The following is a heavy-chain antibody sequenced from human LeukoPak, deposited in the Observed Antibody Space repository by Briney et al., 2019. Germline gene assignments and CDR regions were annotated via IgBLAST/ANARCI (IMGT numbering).Heavy chain of an antibody. CDR2: IYPGDSGP. Sequence: GASLKISCEVSGSIFTSYCIGWVRPLPGKGLEWMGIIYPGDSGPTYSPSFQGQVTISVDKSINTAYLQWSSLQASDTAMYYCGMSGDRVPLQDDVFDVWGQGTMVTVST. V-gene: IGHV5-51*01. J-gene: IGHJ3*01. D-gene: IGHD1-26*01. CDR1: GSIFTSYC. CDR3: GMSGDRVPLQDDVFDV.